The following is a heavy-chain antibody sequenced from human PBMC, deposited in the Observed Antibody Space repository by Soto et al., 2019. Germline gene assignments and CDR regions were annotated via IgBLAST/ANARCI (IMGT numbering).Heavy chain of an antibody. CDR3: AKNETTRPWFNP. CDR1: GDSIRNGFYY. V-gene: IGHV4-31*03. D-gene: IGHD1-1*01. J-gene: IGHJ5*02. CDR2: IYYVGST. Sequence: QVQLQESGPGLVKPSQTLSLICTVSGDSIRNGFYYWSWIRQHPGKGLEWIGNIYYVGSTSYNPSLKSRVTISIDRSKNQFSLTLNSVTAADTAVYYCAKNETTRPWFNPWGQGTRVIVSS.